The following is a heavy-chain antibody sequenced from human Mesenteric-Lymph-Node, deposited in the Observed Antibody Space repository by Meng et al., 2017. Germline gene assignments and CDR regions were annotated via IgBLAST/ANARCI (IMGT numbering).Heavy chain of an antibody. CDR1: CYSISSTNW. Sequence: VQLHASGPELVNPSDTLSLTCAVSCYSISSTNWWGWIRQPPGKGLEWIGYIYYSESTSYNPSLKSRVTMSVDTSKNQFSLNLNSVTAVDTAVYYCARNVPGTSAYYDWGQGTLVTVSS. J-gene: IGHJ4*02. CDR2: IYYSEST. V-gene: IGHV4-28*01. D-gene: IGHD3-22*01. CDR3: ARNVPGTSAYYD.